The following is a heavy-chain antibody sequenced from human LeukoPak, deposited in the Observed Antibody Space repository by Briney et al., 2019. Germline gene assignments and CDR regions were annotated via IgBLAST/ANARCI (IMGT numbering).Heavy chain of an antibody. V-gene: IGHV3-30*18. CDR3: AKDDIVVVPAAMLPGY. J-gene: IGHJ4*02. Sequence: GGSLRLSCAASGFTFSSYGMHWVRQAPGKGLEWVAVILYDGSNKYYADSVKGRFTISRDNSKNTLYLQMNSLRAEDTAVYYCAKDDIVVVPAAMLPGYWGQGTLVTVSS. CDR1: GFTFSSYG. CDR2: ILYDGSNK. D-gene: IGHD2-2*01.